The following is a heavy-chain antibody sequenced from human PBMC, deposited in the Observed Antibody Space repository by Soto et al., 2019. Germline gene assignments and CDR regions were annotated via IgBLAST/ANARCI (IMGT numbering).Heavy chain of an antibody. V-gene: IGHV3-23*01. J-gene: IGHJ4*02. CDR3: ATTRAKIDCTSCYMDY. CDR1: GFTFSGYA. D-gene: IGHD2-2*02. Sequence: GGSLRLSCAASGFTFSGYAMSWVRQAPGKGLEWVSAISASGGSTYYADSVKGRFTISRDNSKNTLYLQVNSLRAEDTAVYYCATTRAKIDCTSCYMDYWGQGTLVTVSS. CDR2: ISASGGST.